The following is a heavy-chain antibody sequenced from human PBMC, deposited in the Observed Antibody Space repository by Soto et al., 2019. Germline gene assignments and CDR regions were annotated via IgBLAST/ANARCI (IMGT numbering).Heavy chain of an antibody. CDR3: AKVVAVAANGDYFDY. CDR2: IGASGAGT. D-gene: IGHD6-19*01. CDR1: GFTFSNYA. J-gene: IGHJ4*02. Sequence: EVQLLESGGGLVQPGGSLRLSCAGSGFTFSNYAMSWVRQAPGTGLEWVSGIGASGAGTYYADSVKGRFTISRDNSKNTLHLQMNSLRAEDTAVYYCAKVVAVAANGDYFDYWGQGTLVTVSS. V-gene: IGHV3-23*01.